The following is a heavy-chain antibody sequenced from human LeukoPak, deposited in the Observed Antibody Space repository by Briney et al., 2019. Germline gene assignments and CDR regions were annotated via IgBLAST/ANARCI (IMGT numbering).Heavy chain of an antibody. D-gene: IGHD6-6*01. V-gene: IGHV1-3*04. Sequence: ASVKVSCKASEYTFTTYAIHWVRQAPGQRLEWMGWISTYSDNRRYSPKFQGTVTITTDTSASTAYMELSSLRSEDTAVYYCARDRSSFSYAFDIWGQGTMVTVSS. CDR1: EYTFTTYA. J-gene: IGHJ3*02. CDR3: ARDRSSFSYAFDI. CDR2: ISTYSDNR.